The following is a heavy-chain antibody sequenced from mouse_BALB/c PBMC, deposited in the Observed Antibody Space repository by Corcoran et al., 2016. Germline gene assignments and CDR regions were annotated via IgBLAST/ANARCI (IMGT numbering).Heavy chain of an antibody. Sequence: EVQLVESGGGLIQPGGSLRLSCAASGFTVSSTYMSWVRQAPGKGLEWVSVIYSGGSPNYADYGEGRFNISRDNSKSTLDHQMNSLRAEDTAAYYCATSDENNYYGSDYYLDVWGKGTTVTVSS. CDR3: ATSDENNYYGSDYYLDV. D-gene: IGHD1-1*02. J-gene: IGHJ1*03. CDR2: IYSGGSP. V-gene: IGHV5-6-5*01. CDR1: GFTVSSTY.